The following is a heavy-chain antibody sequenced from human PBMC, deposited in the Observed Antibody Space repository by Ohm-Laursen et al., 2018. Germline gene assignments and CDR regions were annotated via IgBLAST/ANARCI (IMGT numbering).Heavy chain of an antibody. CDR1: GFTFNTYA. V-gene: IGHV3-23*01. CDR3: AKGRQWELPLDY. D-gene: IGHD1-26*01. CDR2: ISGARYST. Sequence: SLRLSCAASGFTFNTYAMHWVRQAPGKGLEWVSAISGARYSTYYADSVKGRFTIPRDNSKNTLNLQMNTLRADDTAVYYCAKGRQWELPLDYWGQGTLVTVSS. J-gene: IGHJ4*02.